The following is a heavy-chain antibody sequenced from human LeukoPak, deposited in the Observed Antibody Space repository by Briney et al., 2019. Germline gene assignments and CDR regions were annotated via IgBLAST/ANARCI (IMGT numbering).Heavy chain of an antibody. CDR1: GGSISSGDYY. Sequence: SETLSLTCTVSGGSISSGDYYWSWIRQPPGKGLEWIGYIYHSGSTYYNPSLKSRVTISVDRSKNQFSLKLSSVTAADTAVYYCARADDYGLSFDYWGQGTLVTVSS. V-gene: IGHV4-30-2*01. J-gene: IGHJ4*02. CDR2: IYHSGST. D-gene: IGHD4-17*01. CDR3: ARADDYGLSFDY.